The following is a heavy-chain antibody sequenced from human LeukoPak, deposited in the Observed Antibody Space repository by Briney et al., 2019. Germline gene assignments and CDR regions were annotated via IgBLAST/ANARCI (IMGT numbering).Heavy chain of an antibody. CDR1: GYTFAGHH. J-gene: IGHJ4*02. CDR2: INPSSGYT. CDR3: ARAGHDSSGYSFRLDY. D-gene: IGHD3-22*01. Sequence: ASVKVSCKTSGYTFAGHHIHWVRQAPGQGLEWMGWINPSSGYTKYAQNFQDRVIMSRDTSISTAYMDLSRLSSDDTAIYYCARAGHDSSGYSFRLDYWGQGTLVTVSS. V-gene: IGHV1-2*02.